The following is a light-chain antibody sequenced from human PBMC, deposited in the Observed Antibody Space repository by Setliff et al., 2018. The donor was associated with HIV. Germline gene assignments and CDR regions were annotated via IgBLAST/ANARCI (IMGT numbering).Light chain of an antibody. V-gene: IGLV2-14*03. CDR3: SSYTDNSTLDV. CDR1: SSDVGGYNY. Sequence: QSVLTQPPSASGSPGQSVTISCTGTSSDVGGYNYVSWYQQHPGEAPRLLIYDVSYRPSGISRRFSGSKSGSTASLTISGLQTEDEADYYCSSYTDNSTLDVFGTGTKVTVL. CDR2: DVS. J-gene: IGLJ1*01.